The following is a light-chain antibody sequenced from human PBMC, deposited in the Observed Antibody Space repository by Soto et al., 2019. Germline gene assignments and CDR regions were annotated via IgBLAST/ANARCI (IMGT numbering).Light chain of an antibody. CDR2: GAS. CDR3: QHYVSPTIT. V-gene: IGKV3-20*01. Sequence: EILLTQSPGTLSLSPGERATLSCRASQSVTSKYLACYQQKPGQAPRPLVYGASSRATGISERFSGSGSGTDFTLTISRLEPEDFAVYYCQHYVSPTITFGHGTRLEIK. CDR1: QSVTSKY. J-gene: IGKJ5*01.